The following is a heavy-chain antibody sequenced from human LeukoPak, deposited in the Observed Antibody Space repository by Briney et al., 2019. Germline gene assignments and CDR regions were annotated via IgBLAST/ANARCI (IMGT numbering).Heavy chain of an antibody. CDR3: ARPDYYDSRIDP. CDR2: MYYSGST. J-gene: IGHJ5*02. V-gene: IGHV4-30-4*01. Sequence: PSQTLSLTCTVAGGSISSGDYYWRWIRQPPGKGLEWIVYMYYSGSTYYNPSLKTRATISIDTSKNQFSLKLTSVTAADTAVYYCARPDYYDSRIDPCGQGTLVIVSS. CDR1: GGSISSGDYY. D-gene: IGHD3-22*01.